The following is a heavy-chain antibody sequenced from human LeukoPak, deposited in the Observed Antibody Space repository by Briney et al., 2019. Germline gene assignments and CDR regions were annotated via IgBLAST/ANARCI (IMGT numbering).Heavy chain of an antibody. J-gene: IGHJ4*02. CDR2: ISAYNGNT. D-gene: IGHD6-13*01. V-gene: IGHV1-18*01. CDR1: GYTFTSYG. Sequence: GASVKVSCKASGYTFTSYGISWVRQAPGQGLEWMGWISAYNGNTNYAQKFQGRVTITRDTSASTAYVEQSSLRSEDTAVYYCARDVGMIAAGLWGQGTLVTVSS. CDR3: ARDVGMIAAGL.